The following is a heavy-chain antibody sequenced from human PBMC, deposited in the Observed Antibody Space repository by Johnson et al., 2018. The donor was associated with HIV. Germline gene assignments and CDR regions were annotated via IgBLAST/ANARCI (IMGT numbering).Heavy chain of an antibody. J-gene: IGHJ3*02. V-gene: IGHV3-30*04. CDR3: ARPMSVADLFDPFDI. CDR2: TSYDGSKK. Sequence: QVQLMESGGGVVQPGRSLRLSCAASGFTFSNYAMHWVRLAPGKGLQWVGVTSYDGSKKYYADSVRGRFTISRDISRNTLYLQMDSLRPDDTALYYCARPMSVADLFDPFDIWGQGTMVTVSS. D-gene: IGHD6-19*01. CDR1: GFTFSNYA.